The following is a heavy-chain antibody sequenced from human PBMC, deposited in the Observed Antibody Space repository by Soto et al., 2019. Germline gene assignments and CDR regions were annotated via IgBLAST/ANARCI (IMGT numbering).Heavy chain of an antibody. CDR3: ARIGYRSSSFDY. CDR1: GFIFSTYW. V-gene: IGHV3-7*01. Sequence: GGSLRLSCAASGFIFSTYWMSWVRQAPGKGLEWVANIKGDGSEKDYADSVKGRLNISRDNAKKSVYLEMNSLRAEDTAVYYCARIGYRSSSFDYWGQGT. J-gene: IGHJ4*02. CDR2: IKGDGSEK. D-gene: IGHD6-6*01.